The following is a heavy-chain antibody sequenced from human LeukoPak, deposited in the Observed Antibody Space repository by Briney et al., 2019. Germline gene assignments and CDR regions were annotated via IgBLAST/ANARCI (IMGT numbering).Heavy chain of an antibody. CDR2: IYYSGSS. D-gene: IGHD3-16*01. CDR3: ARDWGDGFDY. Sequence: SETLSLTCTVSGVSMSNYYWSWIRQPPGKGLEWVGYIYYSGSSNYNPSLKSRVTISGDTSKNQFSLRLSSVTAADTAVYYYARDWGDGFDYWGQGTLVTVSS. CDR1: GVSMSNYY. V-gene: IGHV4-59*01. J-gene: IGHJ4*02.